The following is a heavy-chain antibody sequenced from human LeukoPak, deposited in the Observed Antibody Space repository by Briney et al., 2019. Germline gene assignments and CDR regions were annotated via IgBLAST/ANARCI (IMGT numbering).Heavy chain of an antibody. CDR2: INSDGSST. V-gene: IGHV3-74*01. Sequence: GGSLRLSCAASGFTFSSYWMHWVRQAPGKGLVWVSRINSDGSSTSYADSVMGRFTISRDNAKNTLYLQMNSLRAEDTAVYYCARPGGYCSSTSCPAGAFDIWGQGTMVTVSS. J-gene: IGHJ3*02. CDR3: ARPGGYCSSTSCPAGAFDI. CDR1: GFTFSSYW. D-gene: IGHD2-2*03.